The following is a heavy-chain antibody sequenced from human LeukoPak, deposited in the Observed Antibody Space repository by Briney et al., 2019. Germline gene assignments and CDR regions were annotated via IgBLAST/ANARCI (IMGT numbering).Heavy chain of an antibody. V-gene: IGHV4-61*02. CDR2: IYTSGST. J-gene: IGHJ5*02. CDR1: GGSISSGSYY. CDR3: ARARITIFGVAFFDP. Sequence: SETLSLTCTVSGGSISSGSYYWSWLRQPAGRGLEWIGRIYTSGSTNYNPSLKSRVTISVDTSKNQFSLKLSSVTAADTAVYYCARARITIFGVAFFDPWGQGTLVTVSS. D-gene: IGHD3-3*01.